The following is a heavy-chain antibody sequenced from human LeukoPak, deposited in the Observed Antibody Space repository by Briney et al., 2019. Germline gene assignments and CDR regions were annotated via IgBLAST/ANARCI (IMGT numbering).Heavy chain of an antibody. J-gene: IGHJ4*02. V-gene: IGHV3-23*01. Sequence: GGSLRLSCAASGFTFSSYAMSWVRQAPGKGLEWVSAISGSGGSTYYADSVKGRFTISRDNSKNTLYLQMNSLRAEDTAVYYCAKDWKTVVVAAGAFDYWGQGTLVTVSS. CDR2: ISGSGGST. CDR3: AKDWKTVVVAAGAFDY. D-gene: IGHD2-15*01. CDR1: GFTFSSYA.